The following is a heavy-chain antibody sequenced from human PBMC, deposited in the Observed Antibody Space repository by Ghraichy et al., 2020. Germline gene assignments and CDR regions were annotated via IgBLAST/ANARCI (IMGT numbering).Heavy chain of an antibody. CDR1: GFSFSSNG. CDR3: ASGLGYYYFAMDV. V-gene: IGHV3-33*01. D-gene: IGHD6-6*01. CDR2: IWFDGSNK. J-gene: IGHJ6*02. Sequence: LSRTCAASGFSFSSNGMHWVRQAPGKGLEWVAVIWFDGSNKHYAESVKGRFTISRDNSKDTLYLQMNSLRAEDTAIYYCASGLGYYYFAMDVWGQGTTVTVSS.